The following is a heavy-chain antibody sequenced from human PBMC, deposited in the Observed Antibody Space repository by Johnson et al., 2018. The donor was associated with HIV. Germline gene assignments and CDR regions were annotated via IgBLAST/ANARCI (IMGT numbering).Heavy chain of an antibody. CDR2: MNGDGKST. Sequence: VQLVESGGGLVQPGGSLRLSCAASGFTFINYWMHWVRQAPGKGLVWVSRMNGDGKSTTYADSVKGGFTISRDNAKNTLYLQMNSLRAEDTAVYYCAREQELIGERAFDIWGQGTMVTVSS. J-gene: IGHJ3*02. CDR1: GFTFINYW. D-gene: IGHD6-13*01. V-gene: IGHV3-74*01. CDR3: AREQELIGERAFDI.